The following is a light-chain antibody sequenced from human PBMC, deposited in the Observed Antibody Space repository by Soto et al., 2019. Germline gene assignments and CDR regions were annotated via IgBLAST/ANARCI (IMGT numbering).Light chain of an antibody. CDR1: QSISSY. Sequence: DIPMTPSPSSLSASLVDSATITFRASQSISSYLNWYQQKPGKAPKLLIYAASSLQSGVPSRFSGSGSGTDFTLTISSLQPEDFATYYCQQSYSTPRTFGQGTKVDIK. CDR3: QQSYSTPRT. V-gene: IGKV1-39*01. J-gene: IGKJ1*01. CDR2: AAS.